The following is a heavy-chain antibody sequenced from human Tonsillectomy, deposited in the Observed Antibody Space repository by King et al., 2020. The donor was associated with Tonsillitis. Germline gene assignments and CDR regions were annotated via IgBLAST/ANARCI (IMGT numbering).Heavy chain of an antibody. CDR3: AGGGDVSAAGRFDY. V-gene: IGHV4-31*03. Sequence: QLQESGPGLVKPSQTLSLTCTVSCGSISSGGYYWSWIRQHPGKGLEWIGYIHYMGSTFYNPSLKSRVTISVDTSKNQFSLKLSSVTAADTAVYYCAGGGDVSAAGRFDYWGQGTLVTVSS. J-gene: IGHJ4*02. D-gene: IGHD6-13*01. CDR2: IHYMGST. CDR1: CGSISSGGYY.